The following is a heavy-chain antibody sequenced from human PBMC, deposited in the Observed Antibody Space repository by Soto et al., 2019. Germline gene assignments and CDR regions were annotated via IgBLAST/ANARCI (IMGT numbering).Heavy chain of an antibody. J-gene: IGHJ4*02. CDR3: ASQDYGDYGSDYCHY. CDR1: GYTFTSYY. D-gene: IGHD4-17*01. CDR2: INPSGGSK. V-gene: IGHV1-46*03. Sequence: QVQLVQSGAEVKKPGASVKVSCKASGYTFTSYYMHWVRQAPGQGLEWVGIINPSGGSKSYAQKLQGRVSMTRDTSTSTVYMELSSLRSEDTAGYYCASQDYGDYGSDYCHYWGQGTLVTVSS.